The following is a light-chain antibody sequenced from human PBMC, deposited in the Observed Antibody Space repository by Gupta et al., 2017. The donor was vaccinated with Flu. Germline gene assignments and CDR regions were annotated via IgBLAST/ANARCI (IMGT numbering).Light chain of an antibody. CDR3: AAWDDSLNGLYV. CDR2: KSD. Sequence: QSVLTQPPSASGTPGQRVPISCSGGSSNIGRNTVNWYQQLSGATPKLLIYKSDQRPSGVPDRFSGSKSGTSASLAISGLQSEDEADYYCAAWDDSLNGLYVFGTGTKVTVL. J-gene: IGLJ1*01. CDR1: SSNIGRNT. V-gene: IGLV1-44*01.